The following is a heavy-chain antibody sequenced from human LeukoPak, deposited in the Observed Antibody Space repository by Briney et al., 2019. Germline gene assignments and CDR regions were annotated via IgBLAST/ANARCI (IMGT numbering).Heavy chain of an antibody. V-gene: IGHV3-48*03. D-gene: IGHD2-15*01. Sequence: GGSLRLSCAVSGFIFSDYEMNWVRQAPGEGLEWLSYISSSGRKIYYADSVKGRFTISRDNAKNSLYLQMNSLRADDTAIYYCARGPRNPTEYCSRGACAPTYEVWGQGALVTVSS. CDR1: GFIFSDYE. CDR2: ISSSGRKI. CDR3: ARGPRNPTEYCSRGACAPTYEV. J-gene: IGHJ4*02.